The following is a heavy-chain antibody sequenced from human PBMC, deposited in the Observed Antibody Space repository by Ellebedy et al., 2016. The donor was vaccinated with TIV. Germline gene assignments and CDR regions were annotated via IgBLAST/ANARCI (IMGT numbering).Heavy chain of an antibody. CDR1: GGSISSGGYY. D-gene: IGHD3-16*02. CDR2: INHSGST. Sequence: MPSETLSLTCTVSGGSISSGGYYWSWIRQPPGKGLEWIGEINHSGSTNYNPSLKSRVTISVDTSKNQFSLKLSSVTAADTAVYYCARGPLRLGELSSKRYNWFDPWGQGTLVTVSS. V-gene: IGHV4-39*07. J-gene: IGHJ5*02. CDR3: ARGPLRLGELSSKRYNWFDP.